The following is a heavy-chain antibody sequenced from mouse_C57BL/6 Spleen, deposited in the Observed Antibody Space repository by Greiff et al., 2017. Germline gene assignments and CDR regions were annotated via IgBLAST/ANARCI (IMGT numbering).Heavy chain of an antibody. D-gene: IGHD1-1*01. CDR2: FYPGSGSI. J-gene: IGHJ1*03. V-gene: IGHV1-62-2*01. CDR1: GYTFTEYT. Sequence: VQLQQSGAELVKPGASVKLSCKASGYTFTEYTIHWVKQRSGQGLEWIGWFYPGSGSIKYNEKFKDKATLTADKSSSTVYMELSRLTSEDSAVYFCARHEAHYYGSSYGWYFDVWGTGTTVTVSS. CDR3: ARHEAHYYGSSYGWYFDV.